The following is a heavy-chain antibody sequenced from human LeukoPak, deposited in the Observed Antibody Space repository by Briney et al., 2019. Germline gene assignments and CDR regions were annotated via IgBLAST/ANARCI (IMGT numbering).Heavy chain of an antibody. D-gene: IGHD6-6*01. V-gene: IGHV3-33*01. CDR1: GLPFSTYG. J-gene: IGHJ4*02. CDR3: ARDPGSSRLQVVY. Sequence: GGSLRLSCAASGLPFSTYGMHWVRQAPGKGLEWKAVIWYDGSNKYYAESVKGRFTISRDNSKNTLYLQMNSLRAEDTAVYYCARDPGSSRLQVVYWGQGTLVTVSS. CDR2: IWYDGSNK.